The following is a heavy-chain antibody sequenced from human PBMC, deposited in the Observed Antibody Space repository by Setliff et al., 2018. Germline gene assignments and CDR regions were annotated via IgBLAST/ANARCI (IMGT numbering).Heavy chain of an antibody. J-gene: IGHJ6*03. CDR1: EFSLSDFH. Sequence: GGSLSLSCAASEFSLSDFHMHWVRQAPGKGLEWVGRVRRNTNSYATAYSASLKGRFTISRDDSKNTAYLQMNSLQSEDTAVYYCARRGVGMGMDVWGKGTTVTVSS. D-gene: IGHD2-2*01. CDR2: VRRNTNSYAT. CDR3: ARRGVGMGMDV. V-gene: IGHV3-73*01.